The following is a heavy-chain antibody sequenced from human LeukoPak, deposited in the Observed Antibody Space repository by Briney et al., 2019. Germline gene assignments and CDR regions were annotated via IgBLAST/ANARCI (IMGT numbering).Heavy chain of an antibody. CDR2: IRSKANSYAT. D-gene: IGHD3-22*01. V-gene: IGHV3-73*01. CDR1: GFPFSGSG. Sequence: GSLELSCAASGFPFSGSGMHWVRQASGKGLEWVGRIRSKANSYATAYAASVKGRFTISRDDSKNTAYLQMNSLKTEDTAVYYCTRISAGIYYEDVWGQGTTVTVSS. CDR3: TRISAGIYYEDV. J-gene: IGHJ6*02.